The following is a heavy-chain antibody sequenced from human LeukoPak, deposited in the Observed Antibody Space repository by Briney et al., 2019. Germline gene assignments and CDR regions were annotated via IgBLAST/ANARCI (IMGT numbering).Heavy chain of an antibody. CDR1: GYTFTSYG. CDR3: ARETPRGYYGSGTFDY. V-gene: IGHV1-18*01. Sequence: GASVKVSCKASGYTFTSYGISWVRQAPGQGLEWMGWISAYSGDTNYAQKFQGRATMTTDTSTSTAYMELRSLRSDDTAVYYCARETPRGYYGSGTFDYWGQGTLVPVSS. J-gene: IGHJ4*02. CDR2: ISAYSGDT. D-gene: IGHD3-10*01.